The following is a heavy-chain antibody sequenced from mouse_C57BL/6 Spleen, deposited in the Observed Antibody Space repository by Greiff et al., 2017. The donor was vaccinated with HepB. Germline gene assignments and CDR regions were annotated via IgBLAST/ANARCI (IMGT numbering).Heavy chain of an antibody. Sequence: QVQLQQPGAELVRPGSSVKLSCKASGYTFTSYWMHWVKQRPRQGLEWIGNIDPSDSETHYNQKFKDKATLTVDKSSSTAYMQLSSLTSEDSAVYYCARRDSNYVGFAYWGQGTLVTVSA. V-gene: IGHV1-52*01. CDR2: IDPSDSET. CDR3: ARRDSNYVGFAY. CDR1: GYTFTSYW. J-gene: IGHJ3*01. D-gene: IGHD2-5*01.